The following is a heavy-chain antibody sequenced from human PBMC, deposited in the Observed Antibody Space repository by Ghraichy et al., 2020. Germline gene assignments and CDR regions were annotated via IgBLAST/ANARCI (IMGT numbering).Heavy chain of an antibody. Sequence: SCAASGFTFSSYGMHWVRQAPGKGLEWVAVISYDGSNKYYADSVKGRFTISRDNSKNTLYLQMNSLRAEDTAVYYCAKDYLTMVRGVTEDWFDPWGQGTLVTVSS. J-gene: IGHJ5*02. V-gene: IGHV3-30*18. CDR3: AKDYLTMVRGVTEDWFDP. CDR2: ISYDGSNK. CDR1: GFTFSSYG. D-gene: IGHD3-10*01.